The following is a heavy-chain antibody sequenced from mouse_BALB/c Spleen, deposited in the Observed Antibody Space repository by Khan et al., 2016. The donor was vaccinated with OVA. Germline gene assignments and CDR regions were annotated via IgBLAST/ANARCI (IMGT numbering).Heavy chain of an antibody. J-gene: IGHJ2*01. V-gene: IGHV1-20*02. CDR3: ARKNGSDFDY. D-gene: IGHD1-1*01. CDR2: INPHIGET. Sequence: EVKLEESGPELVKPGASVKISCKASGYPFTGYFMNWVMQSHGKSLEWIGRINPHIGETFYNQKFKGKATLTVDESSSTAHMELRSLSSEDSAVYYCARKNGSDFDYWGQGTTLTVSS. CDR1: GYPFTGYF.